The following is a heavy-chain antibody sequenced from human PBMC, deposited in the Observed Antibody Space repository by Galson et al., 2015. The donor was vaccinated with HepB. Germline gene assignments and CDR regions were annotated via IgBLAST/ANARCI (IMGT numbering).Heavy chain of an antibody. CDR2: ISSNGGST. CDR3: VKAYSSSWYYFDY. J-gene: IGHJ4*02. Sequence: SLRLSCAASGFTFSSYAMHWVRQAPGKGLEYVSAISSNGGSTYYADSVKGRFTISRDNSKNTLYLQMSSLRAEDTAVYYCVKAYSSSWYYFDYWGQGTLVTVSS. CDR1: GFTFSSYA. D-gene: IGHD6-13*01. V-gene: IGHV3-64D*06.